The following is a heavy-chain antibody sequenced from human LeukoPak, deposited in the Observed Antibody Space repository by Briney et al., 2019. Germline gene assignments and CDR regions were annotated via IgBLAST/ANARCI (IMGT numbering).Heavy chain of an antibody. Sequence: ASVKVSCKASGYTFTSYAMHWVRQAPGQRLEWMGWINAGNANTKYSQKFQGRVTITRDTSASTAYMELSSLRSEDTAVYYCAREIAVAGSFDYWGQGTLVTVSS. CDR2: INAGNANT. J-gene: IGHJ4*02. CDR1: GYTFTSYA. D-gene: IGHD6-19*01. CDR3: AREIAVAGSFDY. V-gene: IGHV1-3*01.